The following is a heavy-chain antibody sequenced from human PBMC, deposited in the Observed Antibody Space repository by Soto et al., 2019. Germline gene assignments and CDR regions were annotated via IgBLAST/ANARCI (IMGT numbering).Heavy chain of an antibody. V-gene: IGHV1-24*01. CDR1: GYTLTELS. J-gene: IGHJ4*02. CDR2: FDPEDGET. Sequence: GASVKVSFKVSGYTLTELSMHWLRQAPGKGLEWIGGFDPEDGETIYAQKFQGRVTMTEDTSTDTAYMELSSLRSEDTAVYYCATTRRTNSNYGYFDYWGQGTLVTVSS. CDR3: ATTRRTNSNYGYFDY. D-gene: IGHD4-4*01.